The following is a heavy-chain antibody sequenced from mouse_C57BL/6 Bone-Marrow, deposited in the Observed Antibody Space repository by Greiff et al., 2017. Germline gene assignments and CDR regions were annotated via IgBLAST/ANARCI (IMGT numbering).Heavy chain of an antibody. J-gene: IGHJ2*01. D-gene: IGHD1-1*01. V-gene: IGHV1-55*01. CDR3: AREEKIYYYGSSSDFDY. Sequence: QVQLQQPGAELVKPGASVKMSCKASGYTFTSYWITWVKQRPGQGLEWIGDIYPGSGSTNYNDKFKSKATLTVDTSSSTAYMQLSSLTSEDSAVYYCAREEKIYYYGSSSDFDYWGQGTTLTVSS. CDR1: GYTFTSYW. CDR2: IYPGSGST.